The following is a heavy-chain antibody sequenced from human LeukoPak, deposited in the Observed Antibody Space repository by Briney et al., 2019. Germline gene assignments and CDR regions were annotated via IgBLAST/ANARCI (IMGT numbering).Heavy chain of an antibody. D-gene: IGHD6-6*01. CDR3: ARDAYSSSRSDY. CDR1: GFTFSSYA. V-gene: IGHV3-48*01. Sequence: GGSLRLSCAASGFTFSSYAMNWVRQAPGKGLEWVSNISRGSTTIYYADSVKGRFTISRDNAKNSVYLQMNSLRAEDTALYYCARDAYSSSRSDYWGQGTLVTVSS. J-gene: IGHJ4*02. CDR2: ISRGSTTI.